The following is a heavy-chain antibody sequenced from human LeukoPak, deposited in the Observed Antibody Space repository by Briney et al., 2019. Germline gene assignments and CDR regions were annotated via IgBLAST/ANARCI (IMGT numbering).Heavy chain of an antibody. Sequence: SETLSLTCTVSGGSISSYYWSWIRQPPGKGLECIGYIYYSGSTNYNPSLKSRVTISVDTSKNQFSLKLSSVTAADTAVYYCARETGYSSGWYDYWGQGTLVTVSS. CDR2: IYYSGST. CDR3: ARETGYSSGWYDY. CDR1: GGSISSYY. J-gene: IGHJ4*02. D-gene: IGHD6-19*01. V-gene: IGHV4-59*01.